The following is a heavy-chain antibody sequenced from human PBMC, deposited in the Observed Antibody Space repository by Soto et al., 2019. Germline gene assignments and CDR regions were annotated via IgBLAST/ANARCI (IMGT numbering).Heavy chain of an antibody. D-gene: IGHD2-15*01. Sequence: PSETLSVTCTVSGGSISSYYWSWIRQPPGKGLEWIGYIYYSGSTNYNPSLKSRVTISVDTSKNQFSLKLSSVTAADTAVYYCARETLGYCSGGSCYNLFDPRGPVTLVTVSS. V-gene: IGHV4-59*01. CDR1: GGSISSYY. CDR2: IYYSGST. CDR3: ARETLGYCSGGSCYNLFDP. J-gene: IGHJ5*02.